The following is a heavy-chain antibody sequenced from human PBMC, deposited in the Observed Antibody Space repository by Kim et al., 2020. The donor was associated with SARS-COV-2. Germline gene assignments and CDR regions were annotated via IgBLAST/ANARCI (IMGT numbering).Heavy chain of an antibody. J-gene: IGHJ4*02. CDR1: GGTFSSYA. D-gene: IGHD3-9*01. CDR3: ARDSINGDILTGYASYYFDY. V-gene: IGHV1-69*04. CDR2: IIPILGIA. Sequence: SVKVSCKASGGTFSSYAISWVRQAPGQGLEWMGRIIPILGIANYAQKFQGRVTITADKSTSTAYMELSSLRSEDTAVYYCARDSINGDILTGYASYYFDYWGQGTLVTVSS.